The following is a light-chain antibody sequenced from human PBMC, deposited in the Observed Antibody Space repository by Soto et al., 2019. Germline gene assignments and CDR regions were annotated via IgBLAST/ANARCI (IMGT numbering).Light chain of an antibody. CDR1: QSISSG. Sequence: DIQMTQSPSSLSASVGDRVTITCRASQSISSGWAWYQQKPGKAPNLLIYKASILESGVPSRFSGSGSGTEFTRTLSSLQPDDFATYYCQQFDSYPLTFGGGTKVEIK. J-gene: IGKJ4*01. V-gene: IGKV1-5*03. CDR3: QQFDSYPLT. CDR2: KAS.